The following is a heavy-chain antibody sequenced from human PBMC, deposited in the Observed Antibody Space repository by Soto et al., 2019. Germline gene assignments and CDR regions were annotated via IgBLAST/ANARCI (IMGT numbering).Heavy chain of an antibody. V-gene: IGHV3-33*01. D-gene: IGHD5-12*01. CDR2: IWYDGSNK. J-gene: IGHJ4*02. Sequence: QVQLVESGGGVVQPGRSLRLSCAASGFTFSSYGMHWVRQAPGKGLEWVAVIWYDGSNKYYAASVKGRFTISRDNSENTLYLQMNSLRAEDTAVYYCARERRDGYNDYFDYWGQGTLVTVSS. CDR3: ARERRDGYNDYFDY. CDR1: GFTFSSYG.